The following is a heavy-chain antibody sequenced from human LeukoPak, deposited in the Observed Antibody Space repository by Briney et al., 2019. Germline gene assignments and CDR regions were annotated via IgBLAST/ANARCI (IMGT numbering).Heavy chain of an antibody. CDR3: ASSPREHAAFDI. D-gene: IGHD2-21*01. CDR2: IYYSGST. CDR1: GGSISSSSYY. Sequence: SETLSLTCTVSGGSISSSSYYWGWNRPPPGKGLDWLGSIYYSGSTYYNPSIKSRVTISVDTSKNQFSLKLSSVTAADTAVYYCASSPREHAAFDIWGQGTMVTVSS. V-gene: IGHV4-39*07. J-gene: IGHJ3*02.